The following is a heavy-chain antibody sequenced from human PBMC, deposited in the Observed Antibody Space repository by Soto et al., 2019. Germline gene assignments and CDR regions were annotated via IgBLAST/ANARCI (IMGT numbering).Heavy chain of an antibody. D-gene: IGHD1-26*01. V-gene: IGHV3-66*01. CDR3: TPGREQNFQ. CDR1: GLTVRNNY. Sequence: EVLLVESGGGLVQPGGSLRLSCAASGLTVRNNYITWVRQAPGKGLEWVSLIYSGGNTYYADSVKGRFTISRDSSRNTVYLQMHSLRPEDTAVYYCTPGREQNFQWGQGTLVTVSS. J-gene: IGHJ4*02. CDR2: IYSGGNT.